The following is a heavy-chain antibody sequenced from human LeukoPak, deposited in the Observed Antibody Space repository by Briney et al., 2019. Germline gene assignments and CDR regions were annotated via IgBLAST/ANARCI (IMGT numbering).Heavy chain of an antibody. CDR3: ARDTHYYGSGSPAFDI. J-gene: IGHJ3*02. CDR1: GFTFSSYS. D-gene: IGHD3-10*01. V-gene: IGHV3-21*01. CDR2: ISSSSSYI. Sequence: GGSLRLSCAASGFTFSSYSMNWVRQAPGKGLEWVSSISSSSSYIYYADSVKGRFTISRDNAKNSLYLQMNSLRVEDTAVYYCARDTHYYGSGSPAFDIWGQGTMATVSS.